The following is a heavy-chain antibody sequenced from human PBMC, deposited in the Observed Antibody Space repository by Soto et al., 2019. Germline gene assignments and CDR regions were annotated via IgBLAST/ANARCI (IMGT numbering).Heavy chain of an antibody. CDR3: ARDDGITMVRGVTSAFDI. Sequence: QVQLVQSGAEVKKPGSSVKVSCKASGGTFSSYAISWVRQAPGQGLEWMGGIIPIFGTANYAQKFQGRVPITADESTSTAYMELSSLRSEDTAVYYCARDDGITMVRGVTSAFDIWGQGTMVTVSS. CDR1: GGTFSSYA. J-gene: IGHJ3*02. D-gene: IGHD3-10*01. CDR2: IIPIFGTA. V-gene: IGHV1-69*01.